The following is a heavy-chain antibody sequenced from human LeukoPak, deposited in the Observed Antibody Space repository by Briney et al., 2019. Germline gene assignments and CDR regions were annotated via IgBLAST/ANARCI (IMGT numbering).Heavy chain of an antibody. J-gene: IGHJ4*02. CDR1: GGTLSSYA. V-gene: IGHV1-69*13. D-gene: IGHD3-10*01. CDR3: ARNYYGSGSYYRGFDY. CDR2: IIPIFGTA. Sequence: ASVKVSCKASGGTLSSYAISWVRQAPGQGLEWMGGIIPIFGTANYAQKFQGRVTITADESTSTAYMELSSLRSEDTAVYYCARNYYGSGSYYRGFDYWGQGTLVTVSS.